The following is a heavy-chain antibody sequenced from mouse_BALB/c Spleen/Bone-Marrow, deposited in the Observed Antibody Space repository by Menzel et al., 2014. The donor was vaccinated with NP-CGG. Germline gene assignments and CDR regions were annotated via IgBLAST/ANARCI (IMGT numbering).Heavy chain of an antibody. J-gene: IGHJ2*01. CDR2: INSNGGST. CDR3: ARDSNDY. V-gene: IGHV5-6-3*01. Sequence: EVKLMESGGGLVQPGGSLKLSCAASGFTFSSYGTSWVRQTPDKRLELVATINSNGGSTYYPDSVKGRFTISRDNAKNTLYLQMSSLKSEDTAMYYCARDSNDYWGQGTTLTVSS. CDR1: GFTFSSYG.